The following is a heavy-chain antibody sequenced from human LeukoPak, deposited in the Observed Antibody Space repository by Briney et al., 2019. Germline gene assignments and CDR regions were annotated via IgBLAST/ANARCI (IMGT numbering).Heavy chain of an antibody. Sequence: SETLSLTCTVSGGSISSYYWSWIRQPAGKGLEWIGRIYTSGSTNYNPSLKSRVTMSVDTSKNQFSLKLSSVTAADTAVYYCARVERVPAALNYYYYYYYMDVWGQGTTVTVSS. J-gene: IGHJ6*03. CDR1: GGSISSYY. D-gene: IGHD2-2*01. CDR3: ARVERVPAALNYYYYYYYMDV. CDR2: IYTSGST. V-gene: IGHV4-4*07.